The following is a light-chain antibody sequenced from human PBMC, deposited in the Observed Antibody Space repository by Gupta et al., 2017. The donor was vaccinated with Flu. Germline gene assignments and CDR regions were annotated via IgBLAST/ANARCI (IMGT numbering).Light chain of an antibody. CDR1: RSDIGGYDF. J-gene: IGLJ2*01. V-gene: IGLV2-14*01. CDR3: SSYTSSTTLEI. Sequence: QSALTQPASMSGSPGQSITISCTGTRSDIGGYDFVSWYQQHPGKAPKLMIYEVTYRPSGIPDRFSGSKSGNTASLTISGLQAEDEADYYCSSYTSSTTLEIFGGGTKLTVL. CDR2: EVT.